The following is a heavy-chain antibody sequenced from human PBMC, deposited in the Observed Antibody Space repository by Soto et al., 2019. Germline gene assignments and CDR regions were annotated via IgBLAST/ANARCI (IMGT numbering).Heavy chain of an antibody. D-gene: IGHD3-22*01. Sequence: PGGSLRLSCAASGFTFSSYAMHGVRQAPGKGLEWVAVISYDGSNKYYADSVKGRFTISRDNSKNTLYLQMNSLRAEDTAVYYCARDLRGYYGVEYYYYYYGMDVWGQGTTVTVSS. CDR2: ISYDGSNK. CDR3: ARDLRGYYGVEYYYYYYGMDV. V-gene: IGHV3-30-3*01. CDR1: GFTFSSYA. J-gene: IGHJ6*02.